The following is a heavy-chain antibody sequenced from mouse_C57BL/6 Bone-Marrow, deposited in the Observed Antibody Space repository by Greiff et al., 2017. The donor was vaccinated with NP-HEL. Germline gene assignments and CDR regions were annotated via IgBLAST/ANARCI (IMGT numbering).Heavy chain of an antibody. J-gene: IGHJ2*01. V-gene: IGHV1-4*01. CDR2: INPSSGYT. Sequence: VQLKESGAELARPGASVKMSCKASGYTFTSYTMHWVKQRPGQGLEWIGYINPSSGYTKYNQKFKDKATLTADKSSSTAYMQLSSLTSEDSAVYYCAREGLYYGYDYFDYWGQGTTLTVSS. D-gene: IGHD2-2*01. CDR3: AREGLYYGYDYFDY. CDR1: GYTFTSYT.